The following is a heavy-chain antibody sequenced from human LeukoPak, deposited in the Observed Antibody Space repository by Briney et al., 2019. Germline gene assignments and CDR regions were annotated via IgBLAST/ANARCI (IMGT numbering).Heavy chain of an antibody. J-gene: IGHJ4*02. V-gene: IGHV3-30-3*01. CDR1: GFTFSSYA. CDR2: ISYDGSNK. Sequence: GGSLRLSCAASGFTFSSYAMSWVRQAPGKGLKWVAVISYDGSNKYYADSVKGRFTVSRDNSKNTLYLQMISLRAEDTAFYYCARAPRWSSSGWYYFDYWGQGTLVTVSS. D-gene: IGHD6-19*01. CDR3: ARAPRWSSSGWYYFDY.